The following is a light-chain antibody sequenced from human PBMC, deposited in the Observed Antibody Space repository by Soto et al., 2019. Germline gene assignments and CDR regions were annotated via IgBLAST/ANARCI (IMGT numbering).Light chain of an antibody. CDR3: QQYVSSPLT. Sequence: EVVLTQSPVTLSLAPGERATLSCRASQSVSGYLAWYQQKPGQAPRLLIYDASNRATGIPARFSGSGSGTDFTLTISSLEPEDFAVYYCQQYVSSPLTFGGGTKVDIK. CDR2: DAS. CDR1: QSVSGY. J-gene: IGKJ4*01. V-gene: IGKV3-11*01.